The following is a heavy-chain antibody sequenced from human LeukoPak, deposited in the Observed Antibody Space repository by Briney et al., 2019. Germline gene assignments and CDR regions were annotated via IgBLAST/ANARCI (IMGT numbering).Heavy chain of an antibody. CDR1: GYTFTAYN. CDR3: ARGSSSWTDLDN. J-gene: IGHJ4*02. V-gene: IGHV1-2*06. Sequence: ASVKVSCKASGYTFTAYNMHWVRQAPGQGPEWMGRINPNSGDTKYAQKFQARVTMTRDTSISTAYMDLSRLTSDDTAVYYCARGSSSWTDLDNWGQGSLVTVSS. CDR2: INPNSGDT. D-gene: IGHD6-13*01.